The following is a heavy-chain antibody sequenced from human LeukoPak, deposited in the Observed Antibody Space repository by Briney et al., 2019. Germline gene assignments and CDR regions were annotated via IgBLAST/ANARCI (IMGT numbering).Heavy chain of an antibody. CDR1: GYTFTSYG. V-gene: IGHV1-18*01. CDR3: ARGGAIAAAGYNWFDP. Sequence: GASVKVSCKASGYTFTSYGISWVRQAPGQGLEWMGWISAYNGNTNYAQKLQGRVTMTTDTSPSTAYMELRSLRSDDTAVYYCARGGAIAAAGYNWFDPWGQGTLVTVSS. CDR2: ISAYNGNT. J-gene: IGHJ5*02. D-gene: IGHD6-13*01.